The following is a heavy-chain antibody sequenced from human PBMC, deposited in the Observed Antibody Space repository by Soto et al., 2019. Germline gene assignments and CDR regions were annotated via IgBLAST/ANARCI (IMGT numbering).Heavy chain of an antibody. V-gene: IGHV4-59*01. CDR1: GGSISSYY. J-gene: IGHJ5*02. Sequence: PSETLSLTCTVSGGSISSYYWSWIRQPPGKGLEWIGYIYYSGSTNYNPSLKSRVTISVDTSKNQFSLKLSSVTAADTAVYYCARGGLSITMVRGVPDNWFDPWGQGTLVTVSS. D-gene: IGHD3-10*01. CDR3: ARGGLSITMVRGVPDNWFDP. CDR2: IYYSGST.